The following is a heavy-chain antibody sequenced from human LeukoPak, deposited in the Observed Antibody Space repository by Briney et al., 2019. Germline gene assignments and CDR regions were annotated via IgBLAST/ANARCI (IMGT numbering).Heavy chain of an antibody. Sequence: GGSLRLSCAASGFTVSSNYMSWVRQAPGKGLEWVSVIYSGGSTYYADSVKGRFTISRDNSKNTLYLQMNSLRAEDTAVYYCARDTYYYDSSGCDPDAFDIWGQGTMVTVSS. CDR2: IYSGGST. V-gene: IGHV3-66*01. J-gene: IGHJ3*02. CDR3: ARDTYYYDSSGCDPDAFDI. D-gene: IGHD3-22*01. CDR1: GFTVSSNY.